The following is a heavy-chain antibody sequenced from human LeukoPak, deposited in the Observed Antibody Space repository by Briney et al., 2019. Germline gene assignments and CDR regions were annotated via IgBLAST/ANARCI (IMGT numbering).Heavy chain of an antibody. CDR3: ARESIPNYYGSGKDY. J-gene: IGHJ4*02. Sequence: GASVKVSCKASGYTFTDYFIHWVRQAPGQGLEWMGRINPNSGGTNYAQTLQGRVTMTRDTSISTAFMDLSSLRSDDTAVYYCARESIPNYYGSGKDYWGQGTLVTVSS. CDR2: INPNSGGT. CDR1: GYTFTDYF. V-gene: IGHV1-2*06. D-gene: IGHD3-10*01.